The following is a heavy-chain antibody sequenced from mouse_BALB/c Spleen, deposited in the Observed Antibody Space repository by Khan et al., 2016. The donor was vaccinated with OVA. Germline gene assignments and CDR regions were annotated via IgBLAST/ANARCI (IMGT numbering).Heavy chain of an antibody. Sequence: QVQLQQSGAELAKPGASVKMSCKASGSTFTSYWMHWVKQRPGQGLEWIGYINPTSGYTDYNEKFKDKATLSADKSSSTAYMQLSSLTSEDSAVYNGARDIIDYWGQGTTLTVSS. V-gene: IGHV1-7*01. CDR3: ARDIIDY. D-gene: IGHD1-3*01. CDR2: INPTSGYT. J-gene: IGHJ2*01. CDR1: GSTFTSYW.